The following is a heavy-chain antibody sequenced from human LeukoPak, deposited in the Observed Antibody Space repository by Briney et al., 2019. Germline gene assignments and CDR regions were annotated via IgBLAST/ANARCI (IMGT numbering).Heavy chain of an antibody. D-gene: IGHD3-10*01. J-gene: IGHJ4*02. Sequence: GGTLRLSCAASGFSFSTYGMGWVRQAPGKGLEWVSAISGSGGSTYYADSVKGRFTISRDNSKNTLYLQMNRLRAEDTAVYYCAKGTMVRGVIFDIDYWGQGTLLTVSS. V-gene: IGHV3-23*01. CDR1: GFSFSTYG. CDR3: AKGTMVRGVIFDIDY. CDR2: ISGSGGST.